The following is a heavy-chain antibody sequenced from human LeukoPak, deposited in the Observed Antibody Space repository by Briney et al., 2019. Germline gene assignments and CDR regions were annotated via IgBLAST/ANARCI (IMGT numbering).Heavy chain of an antibody. CDR3: ARPSYYDILAPDAFDI. Sequence: SETLSLTCTVSGGSISSYYWSWIRQPPGKGLEWIGYIYYSGSTNYNPSLKSRVTISVDTSKNQFSLKLSSVTAADTAVYYCARPSYYDILAPDAFDIWGQGTMVTVSS. D-gene: IGHD3-9*01. CDR1: GGSISSYY. J-gene: IGHJ3*02. V-gene: IGHV4-59*01. CDR2: IYYSGST.